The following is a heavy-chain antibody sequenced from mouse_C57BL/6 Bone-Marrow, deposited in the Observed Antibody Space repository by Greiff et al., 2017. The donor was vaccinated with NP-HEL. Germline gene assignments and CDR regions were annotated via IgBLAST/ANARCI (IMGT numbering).Heavy chain of an antibody. CDR3: ARDPLMITTRVYYAMDY. CDR2: ISDGGSYT. CDR1: GFTFSSYA. V-gene: IGHV5-4*01. D-gene: IGHD2-4*01. Sequence: EVHLVESGGGLVKPGGSLKLSCAASGFTFSSYAMSWVRQTPEKRLEWVATISDGGSYTYYPDNVKGRFTISRDNAKNNLYLQMSHLKSEDTAMYYCARDPLMITTRVYYAMDYWGQGTSVTVSS. J-gene: IGHJ4*01.